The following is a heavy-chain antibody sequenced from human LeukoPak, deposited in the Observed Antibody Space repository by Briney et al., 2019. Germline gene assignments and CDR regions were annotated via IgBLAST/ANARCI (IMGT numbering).Heavy chain of an antibody. V-gene: IGHV4-34*01. D-gene: IGHD2-21*02. CDR2: INHSGST. CDR1: GGSFSGYY. J-gene: IGHJ5*02. CDR3: ARDGCGGDCYSSWFDP. Sequence: SETLSLTCAVYGGSFSGYYWSWIRQPPGKGLEWIGEINHSGSTNYNPSLKSRVTISVDTSKNQFSLKLSSVTAADTAVYYCARDGCGGDCYSSWFDPWGQGTLVTVSS.